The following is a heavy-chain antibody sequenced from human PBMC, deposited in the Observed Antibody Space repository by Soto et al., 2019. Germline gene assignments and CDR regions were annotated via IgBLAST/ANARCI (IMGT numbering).Heavy chain of an antibody. CDR2: IIPIFGTA. Sequence: GASVKVSCKASGGTFSSYAISWVRQAPGQGLEWMGGIIPIFGTANYAQKFQGRVTITADESTSTAYMELSSLRSEDTAVYYCARAVGHIVVVTHTRSYGTDVWGQGTTVTVSS. D-gene: IGHD2-21*02. J-gene: IGHJ6*02. CDR3: ARAVGHIVVVTHTRSYGTDV. CDR1: GGTFSSYA. V-gene: IGHV1-69*13.